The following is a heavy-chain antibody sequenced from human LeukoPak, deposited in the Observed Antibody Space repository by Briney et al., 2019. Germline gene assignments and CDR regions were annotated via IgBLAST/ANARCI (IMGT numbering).Heavy chain of an antibody. CDR1: GYTFTGYY. CDR3: ARDEGSGSYMVDY. J-gene: IGHJ4*02. Sequence: ASVKVSCKASGYTFTGYYMHWVRQAPGQGLEWMGWINPNSGGTSYAQKFQGRVTMTRDTSISTAYMELSRLRSDDTAVYYCARDEGSGSYMVDYWGQGTLVTVSS. CDR2: INPNSGGT. D-gene: IGHD3-10*01. V-gene: IGHV1-2*02.